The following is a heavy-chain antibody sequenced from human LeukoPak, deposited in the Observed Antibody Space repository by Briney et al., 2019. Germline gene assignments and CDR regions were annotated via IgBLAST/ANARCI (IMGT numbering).Heavy chain of an antibody. V-gene: IGHV1-8*01. CDR1: GYTFTNYD. J-gene: IGHJ5*02. Sequence: ASVKVSCKASGYTFTNYDINWMRQATGQGLEWMGWMNPNSGNTGYAQKFQGRVTMTRNTSISTAYMELSSLRSEDTAVYYCARSKDIVVVTATRNWFDPWGQGTLVTVSS. CDR3: ARSKDIVVVTATRNWFDP. CDR2: MNPNSGNT. D-gene: IGHD2-21*02.